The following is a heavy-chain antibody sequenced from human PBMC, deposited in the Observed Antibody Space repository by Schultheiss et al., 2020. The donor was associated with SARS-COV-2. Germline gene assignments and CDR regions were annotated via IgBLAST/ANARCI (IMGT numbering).Heavy chain of an antibody. CDR1: GFTVSSNY. J-gene: IGHJ3*02. Sequence: GGSLRLSCAASGFTVSSNYMSWVRQAPGKGLEWVGRIKSKTDGGTTDYAAPVKGRFTISRDDSKSIAYLQMNSLKTEDTAVYYCTRVGEGIVVVPAAPRIWGQGTMVTVSS. CDR2: IKSKTDGGTT. CDR3: TRVGEGIVVVPAAPRI. D-gene: IGHD2-2*01. V-gene: IGHV3-15*01.